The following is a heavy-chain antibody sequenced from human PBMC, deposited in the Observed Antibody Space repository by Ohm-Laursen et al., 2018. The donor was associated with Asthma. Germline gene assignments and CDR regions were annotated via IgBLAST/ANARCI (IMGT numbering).Heavy chain of an antibody. V-gene: IGHV3-30*03. CDR2: ISYDGSNK. CDR1: GFTFSSYD. Sequence: SLRLSCAASGFTFSSYDMHWVRQAPGKGLEWVAVISYDGSNKYYADSVKGRFTISRDNSKNTLYLQMNSLRAEDTAVYYCARDQGGYYFDYWGQGTLVTVSS. J-gene: IGHJ4*02. CDR3: ARDQGGYYFDY. D-gene: IGHD3-16*01.